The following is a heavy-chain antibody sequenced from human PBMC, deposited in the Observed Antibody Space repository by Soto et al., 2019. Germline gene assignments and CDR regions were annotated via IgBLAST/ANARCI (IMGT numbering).Heavy chain of an antibody. CDR1: GGSISSGGYY. D-gene: IGHD4-17*01. CDR2: IYSSGNT. V-gene: IGHV4-31*03. J-gene: IGHJ4*02. CDR3: ARAPTVTIVFFDY. Sequence: LSLTCTVSGGSISSGGYYWNWIRQHPGKGLEWIGYIYSSGNTYYNPSLKSRVSISVDTSKNQFSLKLNSVTAADAAVYYCARAPTVTIVFFDYWGQGTLVTAPQ.